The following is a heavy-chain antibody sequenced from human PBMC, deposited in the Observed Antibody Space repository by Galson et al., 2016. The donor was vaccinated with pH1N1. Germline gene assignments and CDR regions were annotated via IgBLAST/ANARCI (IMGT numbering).Heavy chain of an antibody. CDR2: IKQDGTEK. Sequence: SLRLSCAASGFSFSSYWMSWVRQAPGKGLEWVANIKQDGTEKYYVASVKGRFTISRDNAKNSLYLQMNSLRVEDTAVYYCVRAIGAKSAYWGRGTLVTVSS. J-gene: IGHJ2*01. CDR1: GFSFSSYW. CDR3: VRAIGAKSAY. V-gene: IGHV3-7*04. D-gene: IGHD4/OR15-4a*01.